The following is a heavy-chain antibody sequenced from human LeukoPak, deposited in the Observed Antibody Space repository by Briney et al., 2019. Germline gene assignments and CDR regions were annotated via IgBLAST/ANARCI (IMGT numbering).Heavy chain of an antibody. D-gene: IGHD1-14*01. J-gene: IGHJ4*02. Sequence: SETLSLTCTVSGDSISNSNYHWGWIRQPPGKGLEWIASIYYRGNTNYNPSLKSRVTISVDTSKNQFSLKLSSVTAADTAVYYCARHSPGAGTDFDYWSQGTLVTVSS. CDR2: IYYRGNT. V-gene: IGHV4-39*01. CDR3: ARHSPGAGTDFDY. CDR1: GDSISNSNYH.